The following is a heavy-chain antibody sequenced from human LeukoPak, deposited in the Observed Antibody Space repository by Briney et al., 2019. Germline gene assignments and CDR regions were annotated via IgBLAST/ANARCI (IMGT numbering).Heavy chain of an antibody. CDR1: AFGDYW. CDR2: LSESGETT. Sequence: GGSLRLSCAASAFGDYWMDWVRQAPGKGLEWVSSLSESGETTDYADSVKGRFTISRDNSKNTVYLQMNSLRADDTAVYYCAKQWLVGIWGQGTLVTVSS. CDR3: AKQWLVGI. V-gene: IGHV3-23*01. J-gene: IGHJ4*02. D-gene: IGHD6-19*01.